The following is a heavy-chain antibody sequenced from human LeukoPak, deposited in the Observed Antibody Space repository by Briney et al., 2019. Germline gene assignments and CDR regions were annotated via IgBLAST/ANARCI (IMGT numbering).Heavy chain of an antibody. CDR3: ARLSYESSGYPDY. V-gene: IGHV4-34*01. Sequence: SETLSLTCAVYGGSFSGYYWSWIRQPPGKGLEWIGEINHSGSTNYNPSLKSRVTISVDTSKNQFSLRLSSVTAADTAVYYCARLSYESSGYPDYWGQGTLVTVSS. J-gene: IGHJ4*02. CDR2: INHSGST. CDR1: GGSFSGYY. D-gene: IGHD3-22*01.